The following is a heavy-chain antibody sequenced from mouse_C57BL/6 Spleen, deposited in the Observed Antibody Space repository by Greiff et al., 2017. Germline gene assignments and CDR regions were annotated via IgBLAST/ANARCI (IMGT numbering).Heavy chain of an antibody. CDR3: AIITTVVADPFDY. D-gene: IGHD1-1*01. CDR1: GYTFTSYW. V-gene: IGHV1-69*01. Sequence: QVQLKQPGAELVMPGASVKLSCKASGYTFTSYWMHWVKQRPGQGLEWIGEIDPSDSYTNYNQKFKGKSTLTVDKSSSTAYMQLSSLTSEDSAVYYCAIITTVVADPFDYWGQGTTLTVSS. CDR2: IDPSDSYT. J-gene: IGHJ2*01.